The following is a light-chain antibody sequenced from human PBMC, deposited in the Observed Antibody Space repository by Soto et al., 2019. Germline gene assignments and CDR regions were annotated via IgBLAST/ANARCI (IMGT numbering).Light chain of an antibody. Sequence: QSVLTQPPSVSGAPGQRVTISCTGSSSNIGAGYDVHWYQQLPGTAPKLLIYGNNNRPSGVPDRFSGSKSGTSASLAITGLQAEDEADYYCQSYDSSLISYVFGTGNKVTVL. CDR3: QSYDSSLISYV. CDR1: SSNIGAGYD. V-gene: IGLV1-40*01. J-gene: IGLJ1*01. CDR2: GNN.